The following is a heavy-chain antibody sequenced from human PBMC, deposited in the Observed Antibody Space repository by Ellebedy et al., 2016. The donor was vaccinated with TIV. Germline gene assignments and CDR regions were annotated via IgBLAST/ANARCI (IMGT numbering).Heavy chain of an antibody. CDR3: ATHYGGGGHDGFDI. Sequence: PGGSLRLSCQGSGYRFTSYWIGWVRQMPGKGLEWMGIIYPGDDDTRYSPSFQGQVTISAYKSSSTAYLQVSSLKASDTAMYYCATHYGGGGHDGFDIWGQGTTVIVSS. D-gene: IGHD4-23*01. CDR2: IYPGDDDT. CDR1: GYRFTSYW. J-gene: IGHJ3*02. V-gene: IGHV5-51*01.